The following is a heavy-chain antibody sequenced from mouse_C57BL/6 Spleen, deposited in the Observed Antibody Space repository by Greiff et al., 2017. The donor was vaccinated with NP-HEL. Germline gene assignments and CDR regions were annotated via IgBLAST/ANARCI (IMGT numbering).Heavy chain of an antibody. V-gene: IGHV1-64*01. CDR3: ARKNDYGFAY. CDR1: GYPFTSYW. J-gene: IGHJ3*01. Sequence: QVQLQQPGAERLKPGASVKLSCKASGYPFTSYWMHWVKQRPGQGLEWIGMIHPNSGSTNYNEKFKSKATLTVDKSSSTAYMQLSSLTSEDSAVYYCARKNDYGFAYWGQGTLVTVSA. CDR2: IHPNSGST. D-gene: IGHD2-13*01.